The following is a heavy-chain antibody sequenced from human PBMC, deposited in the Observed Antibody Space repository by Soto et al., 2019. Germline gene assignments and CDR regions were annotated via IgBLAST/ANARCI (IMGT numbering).Heavy chain of an antibody. Sequence: QVQLVQSGAEVREPGASVKVSCKPSGATFSGNFFHWVRQAPGQGLEWMGWINPDNGDTNYAQKFQDRVTMTRDTSISTAYMDLSRLRSDDTAVYFCTRGRSGANFQYGGQGTLVTVSS. CDR2: INPDNGDT. CDR3: TRGRSGANFQY. V-gene: IGHV1-2*02. J-gene: IGHJ4*02. D-gene: IGHD3-10*01. CDR1: GATFSGNF.